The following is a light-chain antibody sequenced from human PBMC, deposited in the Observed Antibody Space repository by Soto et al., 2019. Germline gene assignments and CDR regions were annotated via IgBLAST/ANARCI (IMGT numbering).Light chain of an antibody. J-gene: IGKJ4*01. V-gene: IGKV1-5*03. CDR3: QQYDTYCT. Sequence: DIQMTQSPSTLSASVGDRVTITCRASQSISTWLAWYQQQPGKAPKLLIYKASNLKSGVPSRFSGSGSGTEFTLTISSLQPDDFATYYCQQYDTYCTFGGGTKVEIK. CDR1: QSISTW. CDR2: KAS.